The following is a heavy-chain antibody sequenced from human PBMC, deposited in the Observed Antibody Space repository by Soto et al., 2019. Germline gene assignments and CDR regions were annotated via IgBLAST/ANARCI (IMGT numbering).Heavy chain of an antibody. CDR1: GGSISSGDYY. CDR2: IYYSGST. D-gene: IGHD2-21*01. CDR3: DRGGHFHCFHY. J-gene: IGHJ4*02. V-gene: IGHV4-30-4*01. Sequence: LSLTCTVSGGSISSGDYYWSWIRQPPGKGLEWIGYIYYSGSTYYNPSLKSRVTISVDTSKNQFSLKLSSVTAADTAVYYCDRGGHFHCFHYWGQAALVTVSS.